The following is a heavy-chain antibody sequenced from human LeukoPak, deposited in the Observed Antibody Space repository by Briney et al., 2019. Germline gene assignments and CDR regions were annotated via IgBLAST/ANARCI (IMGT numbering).Heavy chain of an antibody. CDR3: ARSGSGGMDFFDY. CDR2: IYYSGST. D-gene: IGHD6-19*01. J-gene: IGHJ4*02. V-gene: IGHV4-59*01. Sequence: PSETLSLTRTVSGGSISSYYWSWIRQPPGKGLEWIGYIYYSGSTNYNPSLKSRVTISVDTSKNQFSLKLSSVTAADTAVYYCARSGSGGMDFFDYWGQGTLVTVSS. CDR1: GGSISSYY.